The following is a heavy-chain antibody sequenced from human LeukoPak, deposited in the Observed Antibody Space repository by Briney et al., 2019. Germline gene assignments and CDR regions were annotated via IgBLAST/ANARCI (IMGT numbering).Heavy chain of an antibody. CDR3: ARGAGYSGHDFSGPRGIEFDY. J-gene: IGHJ4*02. CDR2: IYYSGST. CDR1: GGSISSGGYY. V-gene: IGHV4-31*03. D-gene: IGHD5-12*01. Sequence: ASQTLSLTCTVSGGSISSGGYYWSWIRQHPGKGLEWIGYIYYSGSTYYNPSLKSRVTISVDTSKNQFSLKLSSVTAADRAVYYCARGAGYSGHDFSGPRGIEFDYWGQGTLVTVSS.